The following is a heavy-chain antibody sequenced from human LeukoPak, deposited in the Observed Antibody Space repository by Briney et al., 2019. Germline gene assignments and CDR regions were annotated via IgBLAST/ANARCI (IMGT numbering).Heavy chain of an antibody. Sequence: GGSLRLSCADSGFTFSNYNMNWVRQAPGKAMEWVSSITSSGTYTFYADSVKGRFTISRDNAKNSLYLQMDSLGPEDTAVYYCARDKRVAVAGTYIYYYYMDVWGNGTTVTISS. J-gene: IGHJ6*03. CDR2: ITSSGTYT. CDR3: ARDKRVAVAGTYIYYYYMDV. D-gene: IGHD6-19*01. CDR1: GFTFSNYN. V-gene: IGHV3-21*04.